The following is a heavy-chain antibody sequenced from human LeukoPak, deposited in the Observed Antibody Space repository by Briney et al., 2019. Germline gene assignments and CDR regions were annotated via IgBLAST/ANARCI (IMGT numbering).Heavy chain of an antibody. CDR2: INEDASTI. CDR1: GFTLSRYW. J-gene: IGHJ4*02. D-gene: IGHD3-16*01. V-gene: IGHV3-74*03. Sequence: PGGSLRLSCVASGFTLSRYWMHWVRQVPGKGLEWVSRINEDASTITYAYSVKGRFTISRDNAKNTLYLQMNSLRAEDTAVYFCVRDLILVWTPGDDFDHWGQGTLVTVSS. CDR3: VRDLILVWTPGDDFDH.